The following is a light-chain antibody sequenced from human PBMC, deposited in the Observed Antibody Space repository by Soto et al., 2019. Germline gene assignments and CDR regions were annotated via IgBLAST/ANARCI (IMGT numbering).Light chain of an antibody. V-gene: IGLV2-8*01. CDR2: EVN. J-gene: IGLJ1*01. CDR1: SSDVGGYNY. CDR3: SSYAGSSNV. Sequence: QSVLTQPPSASGSPGQSVAISCTGISSDVGGYNYVSWYQQHPGKAPKLMIYEVNKRPSGVPDRFSGSKSGNTASLTASGLQAEDEADYYCSSYAGSSNVFGTGTKVTVL.